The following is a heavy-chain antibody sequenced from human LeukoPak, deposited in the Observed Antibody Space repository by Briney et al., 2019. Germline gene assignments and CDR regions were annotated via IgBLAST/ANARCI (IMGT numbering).Heavy chain of an antibody. CDR3: ATTLNYYGSGSQFDRSDY. J-gene: IGHJ4*02. Sequence: PGXSLRLSCAAPGFTFSSYAMSWVRQAPGKGLEWVSAISGSGGSTYYADSVKGRFTISRDNSKNTLYLQMNSLRAEDTAVYYCATTLNYYGSGSQFDRSDYWGQGTLVTVSS. CDR1: GFTFSSYA. V-gene: IGHV3-23*01. D-gene: IGHD3-10*01. CDR2: ISGSGGST.